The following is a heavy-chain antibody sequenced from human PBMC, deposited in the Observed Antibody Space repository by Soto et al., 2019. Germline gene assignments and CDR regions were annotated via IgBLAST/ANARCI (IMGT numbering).Heavy chain of an antibody. J-gene: IGHJ4*02. CDR3: TTDDPINKY. Sequence: EVQLVESGGGLVEGGGSLRLSCAASEFTFSNAWMSWVRQPPGKGLEWVGRIKSQINGGTTDYAAPVKGRFTISRDDSKNTLYLQMNSLKTEDTAVYYCTTDDPINKYWGQGTLVTVSS. V-gene: IGHV3-15*01. CDR1: EFTFSNAW. CDR2: IKSQINGGTT.